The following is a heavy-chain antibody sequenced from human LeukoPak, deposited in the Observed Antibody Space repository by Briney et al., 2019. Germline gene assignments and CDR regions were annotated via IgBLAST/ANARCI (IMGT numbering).Heavy chain of an antibody. CDR1: GGSISSYY. Sequence: SETLSLTCTVSGGSISSYYWSWIRQPPGKGLEWIGEINHSGSTNYNPSLKSRVTISVDTSKNQFSLKLSSVTAADTAVYYCARHGMVRGVMNDYWGQGTLVTVSS. D-gene: IGHD3-10*01. CDR2: INHSGST. V-gene: IGHV4-34*01. CDR3: ARHGMVRGVMNDY. J-gene: IGHJ4*02.